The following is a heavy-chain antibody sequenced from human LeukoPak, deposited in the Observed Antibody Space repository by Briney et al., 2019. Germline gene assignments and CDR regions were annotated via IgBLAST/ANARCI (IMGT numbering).Heavy chain of an antibody. CDR1: GGSFSGYY. CDR3: AREGVVGAYGHFDY. CDR2: INHSGST. D-gene: IGHD2-15*01. J-gene: IGHJ4*02. Sequence: SETLSLTCAVYGGSFSGYYWSWIRQPPGKGREWIGEINHSGSTNYNPSLKSRVTIFVDTSKNHFFLMLISMIAADTAAYYCAREGVVGAYGHFDYWGQGTLVTVSS. V-gene: IGHV4-34*01.